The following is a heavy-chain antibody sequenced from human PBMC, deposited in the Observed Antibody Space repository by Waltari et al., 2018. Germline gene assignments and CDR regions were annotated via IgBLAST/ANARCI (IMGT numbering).Heavy chain of an antibody. CDR1: GSSISSGYY. D-gene: IGHD2-2*03. J-gene: IGHJ4*02. V-gene: IGHV4-38-2*01. CDR2: IYHNGIT. Sequence: QVLLQESGPGLVEPSETLSLTCEVSGSSISSGYYWRWVRQPPGKGLEWIGTIYHNGITYYNPSLKSRVSVLLDTSNNQFSLKMKSVTAADTAVYYCARQVLGYCTSATCRKNDSWGQGTLVTVSS. CDR3: ARQVLGYCTSATCRKNDS.